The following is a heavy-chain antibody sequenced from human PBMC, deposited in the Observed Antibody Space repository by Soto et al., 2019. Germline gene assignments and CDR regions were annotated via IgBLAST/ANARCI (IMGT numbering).Heavy chain of an antibody. CDR2: IYYTGST. Sequence: SETLSLTCTVSGASVSSHNFYWSWIRQPPGKGLEWIGYIYYTGSTNYNPSLKSRVTISLDTSKNQFSLKLSSVTAADTAVYYCARDHNRYCTGGSCYGFDYWGEGSLITFSS. J-gene: IGHJ4*02. CDR1: GASVSSHNFY. D-gene: IGHD2-15*01. CDR3: ARDHNRYCTGGSCYGFDY. V-gene: IGHV4-61*01.